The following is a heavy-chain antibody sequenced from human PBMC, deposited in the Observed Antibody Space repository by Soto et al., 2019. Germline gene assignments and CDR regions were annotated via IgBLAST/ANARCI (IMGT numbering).Heavy chain of an antibody. D-gene: IGHD3-16*02. V-gene: IGHV4-31*03. CDR3: ARDAWGDYIWGSYRPPSSMDG. CDR1: GGSISSGGYY. CDR2: IYYSGST. J-gene: IGHJ6*03. Sequence: SETLSLTCTVSGGSISSGGYYWSWIRQHPGKGLEWIGYIYYSGSTYYNPSLKSRVTISVDTSKNQFSLKLSSVTAADTAVYYCARDAWGDYIWGSYRPPSSMDGWGKGPPVTVPS.